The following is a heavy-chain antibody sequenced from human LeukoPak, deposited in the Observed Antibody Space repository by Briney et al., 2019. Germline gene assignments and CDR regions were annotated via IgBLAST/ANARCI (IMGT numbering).Heavy chain of an antibody. D-gene: IGHD3-9*01. CDR1: GFTFSNYW. J-gene: IGHJ4*02. V-gene: IGHV3-74*01. CDR2: INTDGSDR. CDR3: ARGMDDIDY. Sequence: GGSLRLSCAASGFTFSNYWMNWVRQAPGKGLAWVSRINTDGSDRSYADSVKGRFTISGDNAKNTLFLEMDSLRGEDTATYYCARGMDDIDYWGQGILITVSS.